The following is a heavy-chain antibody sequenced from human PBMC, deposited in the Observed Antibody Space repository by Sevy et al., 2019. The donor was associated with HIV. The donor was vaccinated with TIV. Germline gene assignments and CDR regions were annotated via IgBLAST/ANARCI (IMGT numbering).Heavy chain of an antibody. CDR3: AKGYCDGGSCPRDYYYYGMDV. Sequence: GGSLRLSCAASGFTFSTYAMNWVRQAPGKGLEWVSSISRSGRSTYSADSVEGRFTISRDNFKNTLYLQLSSLRVDDTAVYYCAKGYCDGGSCPRDYYYYGMDVWCQGTTVTVSS. CDR1: GFTFSTYA. V-gene: IGHV3-23*01. D-gene: IGHD2-15*01. CDR2: ISRSGRST. J-gene: IGHJ6*02.